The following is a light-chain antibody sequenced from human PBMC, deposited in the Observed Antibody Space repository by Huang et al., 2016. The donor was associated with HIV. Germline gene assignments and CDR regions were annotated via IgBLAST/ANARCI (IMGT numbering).Light chain of an antibody. CDR3: QQYGTSTST. CDR2: GAS. V-gene: IGKV3-20*01. Sequence: EIVLTQSPGTLSLSPGERATLSCRASQSVSSSHLAWYQQKAGQSPRLLIYGASSRASGTPNRFSASGSGTDFTLTISRLDPEDFAVYYCQQYGTSTSTFGQGTRVEVK. CDR1: QSVSSSH. J-gene: IGKJ1*01.